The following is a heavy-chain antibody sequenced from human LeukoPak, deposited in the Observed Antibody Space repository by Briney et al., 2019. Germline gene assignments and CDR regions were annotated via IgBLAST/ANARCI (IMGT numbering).Heavy chain of an antibody. D-gene: IGHD2-15*01. J-gene: IGHJ6*02. CDR1: GGSISSGGYY. Sequence: PSQTLSLTCTVSGGSISSGGYYWSWIRQHPGKGLEWIGYIYYSGSTYYNPSLKSRVTMSLDTSKNQFSLNLSSVTAADTAVYYCARGRPYCSGDSCYNYYGMDVWGQGTTVSVSS. V-gene: IGHV4-31*03. CDR3: ARGRPYCSGDSCYNYYGMDV. CDR2: IYYSGST.